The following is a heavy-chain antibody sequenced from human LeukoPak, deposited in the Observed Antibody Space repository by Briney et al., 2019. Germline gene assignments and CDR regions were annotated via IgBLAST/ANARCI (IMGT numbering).Heavy chain of an antibody. Sequence: ASVKVSCKASGYTFTGYYMHWVRQAPGQGLEWMGWINPNSGGTNYAQKFQGRVTMTRDTSISTAYMELRRLRSDDTAVYYCARDFASRSWYLYNWFDPWGQGTLVTVSS. CDR1: GYTFTGYY. CDR2: INPNSGGT. V-gene: IGHV1-2*02. CDR3: ARDFASRSWYLYNWFDP. D-gene: IGHD6-13*01. J-gene: IGHJ5*02.